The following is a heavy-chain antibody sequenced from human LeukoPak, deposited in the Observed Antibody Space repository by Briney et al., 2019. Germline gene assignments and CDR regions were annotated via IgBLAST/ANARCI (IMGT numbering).Heavy chain of an antibody. CDR2: ISSSRSTI. CDR1: GFTFRSYS. D-gene: IGHD3-3*01. J-gene: IGHJ6*03. Sequence: PGGSLRLSCAASGFTFRSYSMNGVRQAPGKGREGVSYISSSRSTIYYADSVKGRFTISRDNAKNSLYLQMNSLRAEDTAVYYCARGPEGFRITIFGVVTSGAPYYYYYMDVWGKGTTVTVSS. V-gene: IGHV3-48*01. CDR3: ARGPEGFRITIFGVVTSGAPYYYYYMDV.